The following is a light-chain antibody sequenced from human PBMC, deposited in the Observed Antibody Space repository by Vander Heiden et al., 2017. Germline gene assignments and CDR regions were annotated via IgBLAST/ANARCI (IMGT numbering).Light chain of an antibody. Sequence: CLPSESVNMWLAWYQQQPGKAPNVLIHKATTLKSGVPSRFSGSGFGTEFTLTISSLEPDDFATYYCQQYRTDWTFGQGTKVEI. J-gene: IGKJ1*01. CDR2: KAT. CDR3: QQYRTDWT. V-gene: IGKV1-5*03. CDR1: ESVNMW.